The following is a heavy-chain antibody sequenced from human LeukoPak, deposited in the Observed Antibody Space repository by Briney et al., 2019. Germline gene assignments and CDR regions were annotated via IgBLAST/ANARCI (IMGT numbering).Heavy chain of an antibody. CDR2: IVVILGIA. Sequence: GASVNVSCKASGGTFINYALSWVRQAPGQGLEWMGRIVVILGIADYAQKFQGRVTITADKSTTTVYMELSSLRSQDTAVYYCARDGMLRGVIDYSGMDVWGQGTTVTVSS. CDR1: GGTFINYA. V-gene: IGHV1-69*04. J-gene: IGHJ6*02. D-gene: IGHD3-10*01. CDR3: ARDGMLRGVIDYSGMDV.